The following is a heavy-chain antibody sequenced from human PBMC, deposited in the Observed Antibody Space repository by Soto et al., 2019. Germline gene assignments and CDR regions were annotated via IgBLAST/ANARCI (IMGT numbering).Heavy chain of an antibody. CDR1: GFSLSTSGVG. D-gene: IGHD1-1*01. CDR3: AHSRVERYFAY. Sequence: QITLKESGPTLVKPTQTLTLTCTFSGFSLSTSGVGVGWIRQPPGKALEWLALIYWTDDKRYSASLKIRLTINKDTSKNEVVLKMTNMDHVDTAVYYSAHSRVERYFAYWGQGNLVTVSS. J-gene: IGHJ4*02. CDR2: IYWTDDK. V-gene: IGHV2-5*01.